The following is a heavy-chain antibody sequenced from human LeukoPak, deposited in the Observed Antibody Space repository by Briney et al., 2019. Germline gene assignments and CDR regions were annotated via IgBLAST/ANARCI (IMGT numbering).Heavy chain of an antibody. CDR3: ARRLMERGYSGYDS. J-gene: IGHJ4*02. CDR1: GFTFSSYE. CDR2: ISSSCSTI. V-gene: IGHV3-48*03. D-gene: IGHD5-12*01. Sequence: GGSLRLSCAASGFTFSSYEMNWVRQAPGKGLGWFSYISSSCSTIYYADSVKGRFTISRDNAKNSLYLQMNSLRAEDTAVYYCARRLMERGYSGYDSWGQGTLVTVSS.